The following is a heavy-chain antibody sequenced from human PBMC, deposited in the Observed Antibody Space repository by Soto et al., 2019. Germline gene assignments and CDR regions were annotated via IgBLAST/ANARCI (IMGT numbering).Heavy chain of an antibody. Sequence: GASVKVSCKASGGTFSSYAISWVRQAPGQGLEWMGGIIPIFGTANYAQKFQGRVTITADESTSTAYMELSSLRSEDTAVYYCARNVEMATMGGYNWFDPWGQGTLVTVSS. D-gene: IGHD5-12*01. CDR2: IIPIFGTA. J-gene: IGHJ5*02. CDR1: GGTFSSYA. CDR3: ARNVEMATMGGYNWFDP. V-gene: IGHV1-69*13.